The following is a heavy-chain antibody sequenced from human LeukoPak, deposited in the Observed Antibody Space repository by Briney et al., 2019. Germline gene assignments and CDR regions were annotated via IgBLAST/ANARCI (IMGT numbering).Heavy chain of an antibody. CDR2: INPNSGVT. V-gene: IGHV1-2*02. D-gene: IGHD2-8*02. CDR3: AREFCTAGACLDF. Sequence: ASVKVSCKASGYTFTGYYMHWVRQAPGQGLGWMGWINPNSGVTNYAQEFQGRVTMTRDTSITTAYMELSRLTSDDTAVYYCAREFCTAGACLDFWGQGTLVTVSS. CDR1: GYTFTGYY. J-gene: IGHJ4*02.